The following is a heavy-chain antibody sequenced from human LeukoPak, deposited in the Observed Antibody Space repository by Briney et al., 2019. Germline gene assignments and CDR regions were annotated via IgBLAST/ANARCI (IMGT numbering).Heavy chain of an antibody. Sequence: GGSLRLSCAASGFTFSSYDMHWVRQATGKGLEWVSAIGTAGDTYYPGSVKGRFTISRENAKNSLYLQMNSLRAGDTAVYYCARGGWPDDAFDIWGQGTVVTVSS. V-gene: IGHV3-13*01. J-gene: IGHJ3*02. CDR1: GFTFSSYD. D-gene: IGHD2-15*01. CDR2: IGTAGDT. CDR3: ARGGWPDDAFDI.